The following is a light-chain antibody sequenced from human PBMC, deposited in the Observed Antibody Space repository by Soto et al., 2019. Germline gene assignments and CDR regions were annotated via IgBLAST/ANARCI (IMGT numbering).Light chain of an antibody. CDR3: QHSLSTPLT. J-gene: IGKJ4*01. CDR1: QSISNF. Sequence: DIQMTQSPSSLSASVGDRVTITCRASQSISNFLNWYQQKPGKAPKLLIYAASSLQSGVPSRFSGSGSGTDFTLTIISLQPEDFAAYFCQHSLSTPLTFGGGTKVDIK. CDR2: AAS. V-gene: IGKV1-39*01.